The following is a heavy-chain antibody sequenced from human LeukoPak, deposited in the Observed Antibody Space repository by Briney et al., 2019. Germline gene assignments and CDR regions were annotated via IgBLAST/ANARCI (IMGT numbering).Heavy chain of an antibody. CDR3: ARANRGYSYGYVDY. V-gene: IGHV4-30-4*01. J-gene: IGHJ4*02. Sequence: SSQTLSLTCTVSGGSISSGAYYWSWIRQPPGKGLEWIGYIYYSGSTYYNPSLKSRVTISVDTSKNQFSLKLSSVTAADTAVYYCARANRGYSYGYVDYWGQGTLVTVSS. CDR1: GGSISSGAYY. D-gene: IGHD5-18*01. CDR2: IYYSGST.